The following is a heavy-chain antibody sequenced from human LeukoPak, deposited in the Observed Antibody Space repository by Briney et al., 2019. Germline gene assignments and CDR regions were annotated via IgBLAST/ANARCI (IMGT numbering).Heavy chain of an antibody. CDR1: AFTFSSYS. CDR3: ARLRYHDFWSGYWKYYYYMDV. CDR2: IGWSGDNI. J-gene: IGHJ6*03. D-gene: IGHD3-3*01. Sequence: GGSLRLSCAASAFTFSSYSMNWVRQAPGKGLQWVSGIGWSGDNIGYADSVQGRFTISRDNAKNSVYLQMNSLRAEDTAVYYCARLRYHDFWSGYWKYYYYMDVWGKGTTVTVSS. V-gene: IGHV3-21*01.